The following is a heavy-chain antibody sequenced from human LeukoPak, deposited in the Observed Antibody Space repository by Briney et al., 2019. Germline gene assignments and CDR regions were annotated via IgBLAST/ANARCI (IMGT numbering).Heavy chain of an antibody. CDR3: ARGRWTTRNFDY. Sequence: SETLSLTCTVSGGSISSYYWSWIRQPPGKGLEWIGEINHSGSTNYNPSLKSRVTISVDTSKNQFSLKLSSVTAADTAVYYCARGRWTTRNFDYWGQGTLVTVSS. V-gene: IGHV4-34*01. J-gene: IGHJ4*02. CDR2: INHSGST. D-gene: IGHD1-1*01. CDR1: GGSISSYY.